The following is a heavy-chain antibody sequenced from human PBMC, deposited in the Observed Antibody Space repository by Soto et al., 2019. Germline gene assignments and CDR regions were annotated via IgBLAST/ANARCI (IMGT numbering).Heavy chain of an antibody. J-gene: IGHJ6*02. CDR3: ASIGAYYYYGMDV. V-gene: IGHV1-69*02. Sequence: QVQLVQSGAEVKKPGSSVKVSCKASGGTFSSYTISWVRQAPGQGLEWMGRIIPIRGIANYAQKFQGRVTITTDKSTSTDYMELSSLRSEDTAVYYCASIGAYYYYGMDVWGQGTTVTVSS. CDR1: GGTFSSYT. CDR2: IIPIRGIA. D-gene: IGHD6-13*01.